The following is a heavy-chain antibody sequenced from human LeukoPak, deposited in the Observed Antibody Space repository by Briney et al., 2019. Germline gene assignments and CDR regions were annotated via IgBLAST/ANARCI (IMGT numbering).Heavy chain of an antibody. V-gene: IGHV3-30*04. Sequence: GGSLRLSCAASGFTFSSDAMHWVRQAPGKGLEWVAVISYDGSNKYYADSVKGRFTISRDNSKNTLYLQMNSLRAEDTAVYYCAREDYYDSSGYYLDYWGQGTLVTVSS. CDR3: AREDYYDSSGYYLDY. J-gene: IGHJ4*02. CDR1: GFTFSSDA. CDR2: ISYDGSNK. D-gene: IGHD3-22*01.